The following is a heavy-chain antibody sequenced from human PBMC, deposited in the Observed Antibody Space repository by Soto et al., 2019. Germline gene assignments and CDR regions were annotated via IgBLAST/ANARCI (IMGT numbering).Heavy chain of an antibody. CDR3: AREKGYGDYVYSGMDV. J-gene: IGHJ6*02. CDR1: GFTVSSNY. D-gene: IGHD4-17*01. Sequence: LRLSCAASGFTVSSNYMSWVRQAPGKGLEWVSVIYSGGSTDYADSVKGRFTISRDNSKNTLYLQMNSLRAEDTAVYYCAREKGYGDYVYSGMDVWGQGTTVTVSS. CDR2: IYSGGST. V-gene: IGHV3-53*01.